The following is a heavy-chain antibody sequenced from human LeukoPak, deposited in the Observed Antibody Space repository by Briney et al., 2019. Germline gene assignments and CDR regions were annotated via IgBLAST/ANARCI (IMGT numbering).Heavy chain of an antibody. J-gene: IGHJ4*02. CDR1: GGSISSSNW. Sequence: SETLSLTCAVSGGSISSSNWWSWVRQPPGKGLEWIGEIYHSGSTNYNASLKSRVTISVDTSKNQFSLKLNSVTAADTAVYYCARDHSSSSEDYWGQGTLVTVSS. CDR2: IYHSGST. D-gene: IGHD6-13*01. CDR3: ARDHSSSSEDY. V-gene: IGHV4-4*02.